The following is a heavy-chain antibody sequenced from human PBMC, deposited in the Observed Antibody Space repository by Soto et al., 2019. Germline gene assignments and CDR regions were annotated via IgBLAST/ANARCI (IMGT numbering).Heavy chain of an antibody. CDR3: ARSPGEPYYFDY. Sequence: QVQLVQSGAEVKKPGSSVKVSCKASGGTFSSYTISWVRQAPGQGLEWMGRIIPILGIANYAQKFQGRVTITADKSTSTAYMELSSLRSEDTAVYYCARSPGEPYYFDYWGKGTLVTVSS. CDR1: GGTFSSYT. J-gene: IGHJ4*02. D-gene: IGHD3-16*01. V-gene: IGHV1-69*02. CDR2: IIPILGIA.